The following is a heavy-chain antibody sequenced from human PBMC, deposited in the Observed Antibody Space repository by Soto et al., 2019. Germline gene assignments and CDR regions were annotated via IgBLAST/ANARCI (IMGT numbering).Heavy chain of an antibody. J-gene: IGHJ6*01. CDR1: GGTFSSYA. V-gene: IGHV1-69*13. CDR3: AGSGLGDCSRTSCPRGGYSGYDLGGWYYYYYYGMDV. D-gene: IGHD2-2*01. Sequence: SVKVSCKASGGTFSSYAISWVRQAPGQGLEWMGGIIPIFGTANYAQKFQGRVTITADESTSTAYMELSSLRSEDTAVYSCAGSGLGDCSRTSCPRGGYSGYDLGGWYYYYYYGMDVWGQGTTVTVSS. CDR2: IIPIFGTA.